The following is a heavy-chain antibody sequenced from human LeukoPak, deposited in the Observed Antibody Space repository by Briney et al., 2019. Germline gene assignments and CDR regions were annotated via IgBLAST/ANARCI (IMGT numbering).Heavy chain of an antibody. V-gene: IGHV1-8*02. J-gene: IGHJ4*02. CDR2: MNPNGDNT. CDR1: GYTFTSYG. CDR3: ARAGRISGNYQYFDY. Sequence: GASVKVSCKASGYTFTSYGISWVRQAPGQGLEWMGWMNPNGDNTVYTQNFQGRVTMTRNTSISTAYMELSSLRSEDTAVYYCARAGRISGNYQYFDYWGQGTLVTVSS. D-gene: IGHD1-26*01.